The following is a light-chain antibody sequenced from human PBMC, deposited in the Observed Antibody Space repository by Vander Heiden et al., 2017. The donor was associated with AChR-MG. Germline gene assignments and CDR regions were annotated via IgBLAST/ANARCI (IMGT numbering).Light chain of an antibody. CDR2: GAS. V-gene: IGKV3-15*01. J-gene: IGKJ1*01. CDR1: QNININ. Sequence: EIVMTQSPATLSVSPGKRATLPCRASQNININLAWYQQKPGQAPRLLIYGASTRATGIPARFSGSGSGTEFTLTISSLQSEDFAVYYCQQYNNWPQPFGQGTKVEIK. CDR3: QQYNNWPQP.